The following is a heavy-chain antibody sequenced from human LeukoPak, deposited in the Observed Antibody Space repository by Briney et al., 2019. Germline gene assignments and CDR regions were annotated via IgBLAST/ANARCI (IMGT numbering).Heavy chain of an antibody. D-gene: IGHD3-3*01. CDR1: GYTYTSYY. J-gene: IGHJ5*02. Sequence: ASVKVSCKASGYTYTSYYMHWVRQSPGQGLEWMGIINPSGGSTSYAQKFQGRVTMTRDTSTSTVYMELSSLRSEDAAVYYCAREEIWSGSSYNWFDPWGQGTLVTVSS. V-gene: IGHV1-46*01. CDR3: AREEIWSGSSYNWFDP. CDR2: INPSGGST.